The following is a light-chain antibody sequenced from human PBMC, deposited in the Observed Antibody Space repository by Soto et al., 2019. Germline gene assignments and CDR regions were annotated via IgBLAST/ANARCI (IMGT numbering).Light chain of an antibody. CDR2: GNS. Sequence: QSVLTQPPSVSGAPGQRVTISCTWNSSNIGAGYDVHWYQQLPGTAPKLLIYGNSNRPSGVPDRFSGSKSGTSASLAITGLQAEDEADYYCQSYDSSLSGSGVFGGGTKLTVL. J-gene: IGLJ3*02. V-gene: IGLV1-40*01. CDR3: QSYDSSLSGSGV. CDR1: SSNIGAGYD.